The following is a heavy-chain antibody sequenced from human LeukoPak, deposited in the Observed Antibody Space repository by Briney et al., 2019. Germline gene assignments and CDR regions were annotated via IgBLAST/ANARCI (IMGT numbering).Heavy chain of an antibody. CDR1: GGSISSSSYY. V-gene: IGHV4-39*07. J-gene: IGHJ3*01. CDR3: ASSGWSHDAFDS. CDR2: IYHSGST. Sequence: SETLSLTCTVSGGSISSSSYYWGWIRQPPGKGLEWIGEIYHSGSTNFNPSLKSRVTISVDKSINHFSLKLTSVTAADTAVYFCASSGWSHDAFDSWGQGTMVTVSS. D-gene: IGHD6-19*01.